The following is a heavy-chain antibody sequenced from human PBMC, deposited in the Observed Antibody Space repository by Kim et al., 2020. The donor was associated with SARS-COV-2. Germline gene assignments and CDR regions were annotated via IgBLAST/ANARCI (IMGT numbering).Heavy chain of an antibody. CDR2: INHSGST. J-gene: IGHJ6*02. CDR1: GGSFSGYY. Sequence: SETLSLTCAVYGGSFSGYYWSWIRQPPGKGLEWIGEINHSGSTNYNPSLKSRVTISVDTSKNQFSLKLSSVTAADTAVYYCATSITMVRGVIIRNHYYYYGMDVWGQGTTVTVSS. V-gene: IGHV4-34*01. CDR3: ATSITMVRGVIIRNHYYYYGMDV. D-gene: IGHD3-10*01.